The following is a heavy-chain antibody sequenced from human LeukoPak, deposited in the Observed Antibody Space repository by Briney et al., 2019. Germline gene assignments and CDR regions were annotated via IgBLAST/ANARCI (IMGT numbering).Heavy chain of an antibody. J-gene: IGHJ4*02. CDR2: ISWNSGSI. CDR1: GFPFDNYA. V-gene: IGHV3-9*01. D-gene: IGHD4-23*01. CDR3: ARDQRTTVVTPALDY. Sequence: GGSLRLSCAASGFPFDNYAMHWVRQAPGKGLEWVSSISWNSGSIGYVDSVKGRFTISRDNAKNSLYLQMNSLRAEDTAVYYCARDQRTTVVTPALDYWGQGTLVTVSS.